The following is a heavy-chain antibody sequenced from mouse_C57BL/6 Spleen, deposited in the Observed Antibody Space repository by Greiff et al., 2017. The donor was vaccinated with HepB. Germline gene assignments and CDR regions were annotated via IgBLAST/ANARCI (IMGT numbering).Heavy chain of an antibody. Sequence: EVQLQQSGAELVRPGASVKLSCTASGFNIKDDYMHWVKQRPEQGLEWIGWIDPENGDTEYASKFQGKATITTDTSSNTAYLQLSSLTSEDTAGYYGTTRIYDGYDYCDYWGQGTTLTVSA. CDR2: IDPENGDT. J-gene: IGHJ2*01. V-gene: IGHV14-4*01. CDR1: GFNIKDDY. D-gene: IGHD2-2*01. CDR3: TTRIYDGYDYCDY.